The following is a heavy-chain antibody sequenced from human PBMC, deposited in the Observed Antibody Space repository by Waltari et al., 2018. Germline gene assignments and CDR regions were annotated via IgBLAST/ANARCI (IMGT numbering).Heavy chain of an antibody. CDR3: ARHPAMTIMLWYFDL. CDR2: IYYSGST. Sequence: QLQLQESGPGLVKPSETLSLTCTVSGGSISSSRYYWGWFRQPPGKGLEWIGSIYYSGSTYYNPSLKSRVTISGDTSKNQFALKLSSVTAADTAVYYCARHPAMTIMLWYFDLWGRGTLVTVSS. V-gene: IGHV4-39*01. J-gene: IGHJ2*01. CDR1: GGSISSSRYY. D-gene: IGHD2-8*01.